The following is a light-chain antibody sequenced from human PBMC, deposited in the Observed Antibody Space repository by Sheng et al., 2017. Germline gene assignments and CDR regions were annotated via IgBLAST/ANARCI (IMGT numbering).Light chain of an antibody. CDR2: EVS. Sequence: QSALTQPASVSGSPGQSITISCTGTSSDVGSYNLVSWYQHHPGKALKLMIYEVSKRPSGVSNRFSGSKSGNTASLTISGLQAADEADYYCCSYAGSSTPFVFGTGTKVTVL. CDR3: CSYAGSSTPFV. CDR1: SSDVGSYNL. V-gene: IGLV2-23*02. J-gene: IGLJ1*01.